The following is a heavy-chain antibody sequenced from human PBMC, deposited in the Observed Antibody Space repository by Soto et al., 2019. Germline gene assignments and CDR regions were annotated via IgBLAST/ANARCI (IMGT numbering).Heavy chain of an antibody. CDR2: IYYSGST. CDR1: GGFISSSSYY. D-gene: IGHD2-8*01. J-gene: IGHJ3*02. V-gene: IGHV4-39*01. Sequence: QLQLQESGPGLVKPSETLSLTCTVSGGFISSSSYYWGWIRQPPGKGLEWIGSIYYSGSTYYNPSLKSRVTISVDTSKNQFSLKLSSVTAADTAVYYCARRGYYAISAFDIWGQGTMVTVSS. CDR3: ARRGYYAISAFDI.